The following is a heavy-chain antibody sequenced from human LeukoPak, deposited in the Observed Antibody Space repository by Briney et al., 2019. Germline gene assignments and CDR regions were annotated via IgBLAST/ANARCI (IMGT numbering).Heavy chain of an antibody. Sequence: GGSLRLSCAASGFTFSSYGMHWVRQAPGKGLEWVAVISYDGSNKYYADSVKGRFTISRDNSKNTLYLQMNSLRAEDTAVYYCAKDHREAGYYDSTDYWGQGTLVTVSS. CDR1: GFTFSSYG. D-gene: IGHD3-22*01. V-gene: IGHV3-30*18. J-gene: IGHJ4*02. CDR2: ISYDGSNK. CDR3: AKDHREAGYYDSTDY.